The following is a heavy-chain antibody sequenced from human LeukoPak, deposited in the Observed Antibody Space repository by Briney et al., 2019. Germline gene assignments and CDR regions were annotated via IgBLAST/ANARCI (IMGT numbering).Heavy chain of an antibody. V-gene: IGHV3-23*01. J-gene: IGHJ4*02. CDR3: AKDGYSGYDSLVGADY. CDR1: GFTFSSYA. Sequence: PGGSLRLSCAASGFTFSSYAMSWVRQAPGKGLEWVSAISGSGGSTYYADSVKGRFTISRDNSKNTLYLQMNSLRAEDTAVYYCAKDGYSGYDSLVGADYWGQGTLVTVSS. D-gene: IGHD5-12*01. CDR2: ISGSGGST.